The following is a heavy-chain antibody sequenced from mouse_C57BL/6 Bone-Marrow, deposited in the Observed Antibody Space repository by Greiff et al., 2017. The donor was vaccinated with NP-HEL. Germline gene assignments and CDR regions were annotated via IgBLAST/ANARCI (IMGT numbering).Heavy chain of an antibody. CDR2: ISSGGSYT. CDR3: ARLGNPYAMDY. Sequence: RVESGGDLVKPGGSLKLSCAASGFTFSSYGMSWVRQTPDKRLEWVATISSGGSYTYYPDSVKGRFTISRDNAKNTLYLQMSSLKSEDTAMYYCARLGNPYAMDYWGQGTSVTVSS. CDR1: GFTFSSYG. V-gene: IGHV5-6*01. J-gene: IGHJ4*01. D-gene: IGHD2-1*01.